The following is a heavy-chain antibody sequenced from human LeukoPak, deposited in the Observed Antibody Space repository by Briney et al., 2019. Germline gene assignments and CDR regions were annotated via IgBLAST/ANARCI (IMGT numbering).Heavy chain of an antibody. CDR1: GGTFSSYA. J-gene: IGHJ4*02. CDR2: IIPIFGTA. Sequence: SVKVSCKASGGTFSSYAISWVRQAPGQGLEWMGGIIPIFGTANYAQKFQGRVTITADKSTSTAYMELSSLRSEDTAVYYCARAVGMDILTGYYFDYWGQGTLVTVSS. V-gene: IGHV1-69*06. CDR3: ARAVGMDILTGYYFDY. D-gene: IGHD3-9*01.